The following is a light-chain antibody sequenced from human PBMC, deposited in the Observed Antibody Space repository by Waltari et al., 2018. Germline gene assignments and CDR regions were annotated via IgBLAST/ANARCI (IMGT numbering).Light chain of an antibody. CDR3: NSRDSNNNRVF. J-gene: IGLJ2*01. V-gene: IGLV3-19*01. Sequence: SSERTQDPAVSVALGQTVSITSQGDSLRRYYASRYQQKPRQAPPHVIYGKNSRPSGIPDRFSGSSSGNTASLTITGAQAEDEADYYCNSRDSNNNRVFFGGGTKLTVL. CDR2: GKN. CDR1: SLRRYY.